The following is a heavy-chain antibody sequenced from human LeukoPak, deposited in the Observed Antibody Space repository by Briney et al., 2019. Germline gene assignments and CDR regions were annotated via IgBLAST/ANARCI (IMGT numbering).Heavy chain of an antibody. CDR2: ISYDGSNK. Sequence: GGSLRLSCAASGFTFSSCAMHWVRQAPGKGLEWVAVISYDGSNKYYADSVKGRFTISRDNSKNTLYLQMNSLRAEDTAVYYCAREDNGSGYDPYYYYGMDVWGQGTTVTVSS. CDR1: GFTFSSCA. V-gene: IGHV3-30-3*01. D-gene: IGHD5-12*01. J-gene: IGHJ6*02. CDR3: AREDNGSGYDPYYYYGMDV.